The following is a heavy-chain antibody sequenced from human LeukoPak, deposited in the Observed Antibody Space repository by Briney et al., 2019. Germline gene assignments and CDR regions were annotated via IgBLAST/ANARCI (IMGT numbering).Heavy chain of an antibody. CDR3: ARGPGKVGRPP. V-gene: IGHV4-34*01. Sequence: AETLALTCNGSGGSFTNYYWSWIRQTPEKGLEWIGQINHSGDTSYNPSLRSRVTLSVDRSKNQFSLKVTSVTAADTGVYYCARGPGKVGRPPWGQGTLVRVS. D-gene: IGHD1-1*01. CDR2: INHSGDT. J-gene: IGHJ5*02. CDR1: GGSFTNYY.